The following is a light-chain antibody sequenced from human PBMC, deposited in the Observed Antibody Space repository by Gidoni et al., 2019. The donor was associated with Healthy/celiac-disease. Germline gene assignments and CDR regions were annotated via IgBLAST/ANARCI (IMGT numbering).Light chain of an antibody. CDR2: DAS. V-gene: IGKV1-5*01. J-gene: IGKJ1*01. Sequence: DIQMTQSPSTLSASVGDRVTITCRASQSIGSWLAWYQQKPGKAPELLIYDASSLESGVPSRFSGSGSGTEFTLTISSLQPDDFATYYCQQYSSYPWTFGQGTKVEI. CDR1: QSIGSW. CDR3: QQYSSYPWT.